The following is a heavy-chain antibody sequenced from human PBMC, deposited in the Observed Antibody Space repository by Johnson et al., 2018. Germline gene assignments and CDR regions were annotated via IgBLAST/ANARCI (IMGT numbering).Heavy chain of an antibody. D-gene: IGHD6-13*01. J-gene: IGHJ1*01. CDR1: GGSFSDYY. CDR2: IDHSGSS. V-gene: IGHV4-34*01. Sequence: QVRLQQWGAGLLKPTETLSPSCAVSGGSFSDYYWSWIRQSPGKGLEWIGEIDHSGSSNHNPSLKSRVTIAVDTSKNQGSLKLTSVTAADTAVYYCARGWYPRGYWGQGTLVTVSS. CDR3: ARGWYPRGY.